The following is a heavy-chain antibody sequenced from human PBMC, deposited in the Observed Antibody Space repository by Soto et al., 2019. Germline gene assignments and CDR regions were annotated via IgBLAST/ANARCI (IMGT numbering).Heavy chain of an antibody. V-gene: IGHV5-51*01. Sequence: PWHSQKVSCNAEGYRFITHWIGRVRQEHGRGLEWVSVIYPADSDSRYSPSCRGRGTISVDISINTVYLQWRSLKASDTAIYFCARQGIVTATVRGVYFGSRGQRPPVTVYS. CDR3: ARQGIVTATVRGVYFGS. D-gene: IGHD2-15*01. J-gene: IGHJ4*02. CDR1: GYRFITHW. CDR2: IYPADSDS.